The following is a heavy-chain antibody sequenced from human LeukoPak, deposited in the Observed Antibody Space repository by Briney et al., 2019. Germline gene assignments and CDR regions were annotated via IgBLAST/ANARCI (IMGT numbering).Heavy chain of an antibody. D-gene: IGHD6-13*01. CDR2: IWNDGSNK. CDR3: ARDLHTLSAAGLPEYFQH. V-gene: IGHV3-33*01. J-gene: IGHJ1*01. CDR1: GFTFSSYG. Sequence: PGRSLRLSCAASGFTFSSYGMHWVRQAPGKGLEWVAVIWNDGSNKYYADSVKGRFTISRDNSKNTLYLQMSSLRAEDTAVYYCARDLHTLSAAGLPEYFQHWGQGTLVIVSS.